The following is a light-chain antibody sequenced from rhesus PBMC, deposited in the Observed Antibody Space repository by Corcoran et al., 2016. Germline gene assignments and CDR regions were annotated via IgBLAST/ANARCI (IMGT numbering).Light chain of an antibody. Sequence: DIQMTQSPSSLSASVGDRVTITCRAIQGISTYLNWYQQKPGKAPKRLIYVASSLESGVPSRFSGSGAGTDFTLTISRLQPEDFATYYCLQYTSDPYSFGQGTKVEIE. CDR3: LQYTSDPYS. V-gene: IGKV1-43*02. CDR2: VAS. J-gene: IGKJ2*01. CDR1: QGISTY.